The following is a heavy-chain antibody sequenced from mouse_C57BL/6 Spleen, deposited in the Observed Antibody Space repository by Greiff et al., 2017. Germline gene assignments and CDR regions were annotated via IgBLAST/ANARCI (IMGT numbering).Heavy chain of an antibody. J-gene: IGHJ2*01. CDR3: ARRGDYGNDY. CDR1: GYSFTGYY. Sequence: VQLQQSGPELVKPGASVKISCKASGYSFTGYYMNWVKQSPEKSLEWIGEINPSTGGTTYNQKFKAKATLTVDKSSSTAYMQLKSLTSEDSAVYYCARRGDYGNDYWGQGTTLTVSS. V-gene: IGHV1-42*01. CDR2: INPSTGGT. D-gene: IGHD2-1*01.